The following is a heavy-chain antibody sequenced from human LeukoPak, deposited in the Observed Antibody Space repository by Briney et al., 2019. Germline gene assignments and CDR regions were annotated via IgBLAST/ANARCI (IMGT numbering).Heavy chain of an antibody. D-gene: IGHD6-19*01. CDR3: ARVRSSGYSSGWYYFDY. CDR1: GYTFTSYA. CDR2: INTTSGNT. J-gene: IGHJ4*02. V-gene: IGHV1-8*01. Sequence: GSVKVSCKASGYTFTSYAINWVRQATGQGLEWMGCINTTSGNTGYAQKFRGRVTMTRNTSISTTYMELSSLGSDDTAVYYCARVRSSGYSSGWYYFDYWGQGTLVTVSS.